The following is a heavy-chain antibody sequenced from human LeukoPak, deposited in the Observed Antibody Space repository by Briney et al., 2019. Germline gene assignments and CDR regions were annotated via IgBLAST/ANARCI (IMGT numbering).Heavy chain of an antibody. Sequence: GLLRLSCAASGFSFCTYSMNWVRQAPWKGLELVSSNSSRSDYIYYADSVKGRFTISRDNANNSLYLQMNSLRAEDTAVYYCARDSSWYEYWGQGTLVTVSS. CDR2: NSSRSDYI. D-gene: IGHD6-13*01. CDR1: GFSFCTYS. CDR3: ARDSSWYEY. V-gene: IGHV3-21*01. J-gene: IGHJ4*02.